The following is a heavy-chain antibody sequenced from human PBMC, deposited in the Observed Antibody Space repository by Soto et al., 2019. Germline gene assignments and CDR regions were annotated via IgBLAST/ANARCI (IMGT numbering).Heavy chain of an antibody. CDR1: GFTFSNYA. V-gene: IGHV3-23*01. Sequence: GESLKISCAASGFTFSNYAMSWVRQAPGKGLEWVSGISGSGGTTYYADSVKGRFTISSDNSKNTLFLQMDSLRAEDTAIYYCAKSPRSGWPYYFDYWGQGTLVTVSS. J-gene: IGHJ4*02. CDR2: ISGSGGTT. D-gene: IGHD6-19*01. CDR3: AKSPRSGWPYYFDY.